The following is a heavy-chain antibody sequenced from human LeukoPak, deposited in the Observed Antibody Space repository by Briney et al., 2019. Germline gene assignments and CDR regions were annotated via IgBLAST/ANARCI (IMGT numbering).Heavy chain of an antibody. CDR3: ARDEYYYDSSGSYTSERWFDP. D-gene: IGHD3-22*01. CDR2: ISTSSSYI. Sequence: GGSMRLSCAASGFTFDDYAMHWVRQPPGKGLEWVSFISTSSSYIYYADSVQGRCTISRDNSKNSLYLQMNSLRAEDTAVYYCARDEYYYDSSGSYTSERWFDPWGQGTLVTVSS. V-gene: IGHV3-21*01. J-gene: IGHJ5*02. CDR1: GFTFDDYA.